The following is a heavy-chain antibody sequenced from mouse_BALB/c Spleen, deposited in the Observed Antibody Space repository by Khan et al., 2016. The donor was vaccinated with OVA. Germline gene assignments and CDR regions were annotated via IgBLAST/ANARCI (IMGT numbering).Heavy chain of an antibody. J-gene: IGHJ3*01. CDR3: AGECGAWFAY. V-gene: IGHV1-76*01. Sequence: QVQLQQSGAELVRPGASVKLSCTASGYTFTDYNINWVKQRTGQGLEWIGEIYPGSNNTYYNAKFKGKATLTADKSSSTAYMQLSSLTSEDSAVYFCAGECGAWFAYWGQGTLVTVSA. CDR1: GYTFTDYN. CDR2: IYPGSNNT. D-gene: IGHD2-13*01.